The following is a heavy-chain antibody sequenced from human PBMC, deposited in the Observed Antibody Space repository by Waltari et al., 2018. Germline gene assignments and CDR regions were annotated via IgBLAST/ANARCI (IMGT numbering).Heavy chain of an antibody. Sequence: EVQLVESGGGLVQPGRSLRLSCTASGFTFGDYAMSWVRQAPGKGLEWVGFIRSKAYGGTTEYAASVKGRFTISRDDSKSIAYLQMNSLKTEDTAVYYCTRLRRTAVYNWNYERWYFDYWGQGTLVTVSS. CDR1: GFTFGDYA. J-gene: IGHJ4*02. D-gene: IGHD1-7*01. CDR2: IRSKAYGGTT. V-gene: IGHV3-49*04. CDR3: TRLRRTAVYNWNYERWYFDY.